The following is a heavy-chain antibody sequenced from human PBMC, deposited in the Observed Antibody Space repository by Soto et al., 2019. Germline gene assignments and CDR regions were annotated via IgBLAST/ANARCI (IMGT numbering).Heavy chain of an antibody. J-gene: IGHJ4*02. CDR3: ARHGSN. CDR1: GVSISNSSYY. Sequence: SETLSLTCTVSGVSISNSSYYWGWIRRPPGKRLEWIGTIYYSGITYYNPSLKSRVTISVDTSKNQFSLKLTSVTAADTAVYYCARHGSNWGQGTLVTVSS. CDR2: IYYSGIT. V-gene: IGHV4-39*01.